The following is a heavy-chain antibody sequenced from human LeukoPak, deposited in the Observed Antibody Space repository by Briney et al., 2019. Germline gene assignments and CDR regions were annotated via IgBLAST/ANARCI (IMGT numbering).Heavy chain of an antibody. CDR1: EITFRIHG. J-gene: IGHJ4*02. D-gene: IGHD2-2*01. Sequence: GGSLRLSCKASEITFRIHGMFWVRQAPGKGLEWVASIRYDGSRQFYADSVKGRFTISRDNAKNSLYLQMNSLRAEDTAVYYCARNLPAADYWGQGTLVTVSS. V-gene: IGHV3-33*07. CDR2: IRYDGSRQ. CDR3: ARNLPAADY.